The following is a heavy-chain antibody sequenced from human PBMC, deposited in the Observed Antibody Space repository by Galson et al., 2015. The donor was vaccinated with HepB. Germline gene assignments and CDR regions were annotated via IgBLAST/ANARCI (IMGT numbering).Heavy chain of an antibody. CDR2: INPSGGST. CDR3: AIEPTIFGVVTLPVYYYYGMDI. Sequence: SVKVSCKAFAYIFTNYYMHWVRQAPGQGLEWMGVINPSGGSTSYAQKFQGRVTMTRDTSTRTVYMVLSSLRSEDTALYYCAIEPTIFGVVTLPVYYYYGMDIWGQGTTVTVSS. V-gene: IGHV1-46*01. J-gene: IGHJ6*02. CDR1: AYIFTNYY. D-gene: IGHD3-3*01.